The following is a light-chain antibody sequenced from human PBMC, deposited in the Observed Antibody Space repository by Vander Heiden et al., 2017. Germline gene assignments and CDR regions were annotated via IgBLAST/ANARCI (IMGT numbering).Light chain of an antibody. CDR1: STNIGSIG. CDR3: ATWDDTLNGPV. CDR2: SNN. J-gene: IGLJ3*02. V-gene: IGLV1-44*01. Sequence: VPSQSLSVTVTPGQRVTITCSGRSTNIGSIGVAWYQQVPGMAPKLLIYSNNQRPSGVPDRFSGSKSGTSASLAISGLQSDDEADYYCATWDDTLNGPVFGGGTKLTVL.